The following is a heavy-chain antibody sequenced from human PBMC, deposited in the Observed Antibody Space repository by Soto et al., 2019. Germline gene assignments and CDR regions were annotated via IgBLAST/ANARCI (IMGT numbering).Heavy chain of an antibody. J-gene: IGHJ6*02. CDR3: ARGIGNYFYGLDV. Sequence: QVQLVESGGGVVQPGRSLRVSCAASGFTFSRYGMHWVRQAPGKGLEWVAVIWHDGSEIYSADSVKGRFTISRDNSKNTLYLQMNSLRDEDTAVYCCARGIGNYFYGLDVWGQGTTVTVSS. CDR1: GFTFSRYG. CDR2: IWHDGSEI. V-gene: IGHV3-33*01.